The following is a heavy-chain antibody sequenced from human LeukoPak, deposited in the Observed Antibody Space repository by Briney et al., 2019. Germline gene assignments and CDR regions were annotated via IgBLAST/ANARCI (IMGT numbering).Heavy chain of an antibody. CDR1: GGSISSSSYY. Sequence: PSETLSLTCTVSGGSISSSSYYWGWIRQPPGKGLEWIGSIYYSGSTYYNPSLKSRVTISVDTSKNQFSLKLSSVTAADTAVYYCALMGRLEWLLPGDYWGQGTLVTVSS. V-gene: IGHV4-39*01. D-gene: IGHD3-3*01. J-gene: IGHJ4*02. CDR3: ALMGRLEWLLPGDY. CDR2: IYYSGST.